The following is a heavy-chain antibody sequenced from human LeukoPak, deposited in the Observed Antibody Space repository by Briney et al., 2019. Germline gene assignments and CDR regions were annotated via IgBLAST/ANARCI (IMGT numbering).Heavy chain of an antibody. D-gene: IGHD3-22*01. V-gene: IGHV4-59*01. Sequence: PSETLSLNCTVSGVSISDFYCKWIRQPQGNGLEWIGYVYNSGITNYNPSLRSRVTISVATSKKQFSLKLNSVTVADTAVYYCARVRLSSGYSNWGQGTLVTVSS. J-gene: IGHJ4*02. CDR3: ARVRLSSGYSN. CDR1: GVSISDFY. CDR2: VYNSGIT.